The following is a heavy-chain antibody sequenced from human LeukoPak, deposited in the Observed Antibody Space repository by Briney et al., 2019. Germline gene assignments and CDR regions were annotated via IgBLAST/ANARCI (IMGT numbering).Heavy chain of an antibody. CDR3: TKGSGSWVDY. Sequence: GRSLRLSCAASGFMFDAHAMHWVRQIPGKGLEWVAGISGNSDSRGYADSVKGRFTISRDNAKNSLYLQMNSLRPEDTALYFCTKGSGSWVDYWAREPWSPSLQ. J-gene: IGHJ4*02. V-gene: IGHV3-9*01. CDR1: GFMFDAHA. CDR2: ISGNSDSR. D-gene: IGHD2-15*01.